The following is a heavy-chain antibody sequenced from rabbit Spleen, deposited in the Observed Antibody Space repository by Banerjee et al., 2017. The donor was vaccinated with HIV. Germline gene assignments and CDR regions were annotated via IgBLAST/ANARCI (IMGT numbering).Heavy chain of an antibody. CDR1: GFSFSSNW. J-gene: IGHJ4*01. V-gene: IGHV1S45*01. Sequence: QEQLTESGGGPVKPGGTLTLTCTVSGFSFSSNWVCWVRQAPGKGLEWIACINAITGKAVYATWASGRFTFSKTSSTTVTLQVTSLTAADTATYFCARDLVGVIGWNFYLWGPGTLVTVS. CDR3: ARDLVGVIGWNFYL. CDR2: INAITGKA. D-gene: IGHD1-1*01.